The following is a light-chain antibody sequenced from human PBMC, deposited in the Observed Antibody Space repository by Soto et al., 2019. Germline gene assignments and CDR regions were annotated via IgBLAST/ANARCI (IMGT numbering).Light chain of an antibody. Sequence: QSALTQPRSVSGSPGQSVTISCTGTTGDVGSYNFVSWYQHHPGKAPKLMIYDASKRPSGVPDRFSASKSDNTASLTISGLQAEDEADHYCCSYAGSFTGVFGGGTKVTVL. CDR3: CSYAGSFTGV. J-gene: IGLJ3*02. V-gene: IGLV2-11*01. CDR2: DAS. CDR1: TGDVGSYNF.